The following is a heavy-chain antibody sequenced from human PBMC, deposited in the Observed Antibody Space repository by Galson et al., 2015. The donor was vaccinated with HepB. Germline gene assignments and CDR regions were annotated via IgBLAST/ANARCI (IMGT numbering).Heavy chain of an antibody. CDR1: GGTFSSYT. D-gene: IGHD1-14*01. V-gene: IGHV1-69*04. J-gene: IGHJ6*02. CDR2: IIPILGIA. CDR3: ARDRGRTESYYYGMDV. Sequence: SVKVSCKASGGTFSSYTISWVRQASGQGLEWMGRIIPILGIANYAQKFQGRVTITADKSTSTAYMELSSLRSEDTAVYYCARDRGRTESYYYGMDVWGQGTTVTVSS.